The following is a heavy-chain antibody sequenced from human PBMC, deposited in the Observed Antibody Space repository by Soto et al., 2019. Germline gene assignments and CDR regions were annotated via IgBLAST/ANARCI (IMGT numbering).Heavy chain of an antibody. Sequence: QEQLVQSGAEVKKPGASVKVSCKASGYTFTSYDINWVRQATGQGLEWMGWMNPNSGNTGYAQKFQGRVTMTRNTSISTVYMELGSLTSEDTAVYYCAGVILSSSYEMNWFGPWGQGTQVTVSS. CDR2: MNPNSGNT. J-gene: IGHJ5*02. CDR1: GYTFTSYD. CDR3: AGVILSSSYEMNWFGP. V-gene: IGHV1-8*01. D-gene: IGHD6-6*01.